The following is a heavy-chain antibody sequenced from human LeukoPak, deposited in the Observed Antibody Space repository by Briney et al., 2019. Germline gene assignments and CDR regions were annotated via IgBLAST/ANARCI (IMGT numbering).Heavy chain of an antibody. Sequence: SETLSLTCTVSGGSISSSSYYWGWIRQPPGKGLEWIGSIYYSGSTYYNPSLKSRVTISVDTSKNQFSLKLSSVTAADTAVYYCARGFRVAGTRGLDYWGQGTLVTVSS. CDR1: GGSISSSSYY. CDR3: ARGFRVAGTRGLDY. V-gene: IGHV4-39*01. CDR2: IYYSGST. J-gene: IGHJ4*02. D-gene: IGHD6-19*01.